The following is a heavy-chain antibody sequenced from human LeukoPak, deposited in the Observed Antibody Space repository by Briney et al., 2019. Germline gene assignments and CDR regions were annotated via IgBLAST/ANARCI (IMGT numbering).Heavy chain of an antibody. CDR3: AKAGSSSWYLDY. V-gene: IGHV3-15*01. J-gene: IGHJ4*02. Sequence: GGSLRLSCAASGFIFSNAWMSWVRQAPGRGLEWVGRIKSKTDGGITDYAAPVKGRFTISRDNSKNTLFLQMNSLRGDDTAIYYCAKAGSSSWYLDYWGQGTLVTVSS. D-gene: IGHD6-13*01. CDR2: IKSKTDGGIT. CDR1: GFIFSNAW.